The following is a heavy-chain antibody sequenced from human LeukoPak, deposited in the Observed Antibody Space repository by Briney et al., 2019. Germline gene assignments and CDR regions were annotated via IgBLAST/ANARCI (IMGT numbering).Heavy chain of an antibody. Sequence: SETLSLTCAVYGGSFSGYYWSWIRQPPGKGLEWIGEINHSGSTNYNPSLKSRVTISVDTSKNQFSLKLSSVTAADTAVYYCASARLYGDTPKYYFDYWGQGTLVTVSS. CDR1: GGSFSGYY. CDR3: ASARLYGDTPKYYFDY. D-gene: IGHD5-24*01. CDR2: INHSGST. J-gene: IGHJ4*02. V-gene: IGHV4-34*01.